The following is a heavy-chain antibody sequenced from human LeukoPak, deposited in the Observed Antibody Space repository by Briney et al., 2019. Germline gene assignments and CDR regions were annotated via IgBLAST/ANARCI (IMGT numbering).Heavy chain of an antibody. CDR3: GKTTVGYSSGQKPAWPVDY. D-gene: IGHD5-18*01. Sequence: GGSLRLSCAASGFTFSDYNMNWVRQAPGKGLEWVSYITNGGSTIHHADSVKGRFTISRDNAKKTLYLQMNSLRAEDTAVYYCGKTTVGYSSGQKPAWPVDYWGQGTLVTVSS. J-gene: IGHJ4*02. CDR2: ITNGGSTI. V-gene: IGHV3-11*01. CDR1: GFTFSDYN.